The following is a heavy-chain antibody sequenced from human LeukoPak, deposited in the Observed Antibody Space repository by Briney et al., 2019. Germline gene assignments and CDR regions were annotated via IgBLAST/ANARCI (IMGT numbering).Heavy chain of an antibody. D-gene: IGHD3-22*01. CDR1: GGSISSYY. J-gene: IGHJ4*02. Sequence: SETLSLTCTVSGGSISSYYWSWIRQPAGKGLAWIGRIYTSGSTNYNPSLKSRVTMSVDTSKNQFSLKLSSVTAADTAVYYCARDSPTYYYDSSGYNVWGQGTLVTVSS. V-gene: IGHV4-4*07. CDR3: ARDSPTYYYDSSGYNV. CDR2: IYTSGST.